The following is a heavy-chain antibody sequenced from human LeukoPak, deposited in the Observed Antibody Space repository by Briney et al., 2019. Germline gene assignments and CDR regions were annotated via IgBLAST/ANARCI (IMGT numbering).Heavy chain of an antibody. CDR3: ARGYSGYGYYYYGMDV. Sequence: SETLSLTCTVSGGSISSGDYYWSWIRQPPGKGLEWIGYIYYSGSTYYNPSLKSRVTISVDTSKNQFSPKLSSVTAADTAVYYCARGYSGYGYYYYGMDVWGQGTTVTVSS. CDR1: GGSISSGDYY. V-gene: IGHV4-30-4*01. D-gene: IGHD5-12*01. CDR2: IYYSGST. J-gene: IGHJ6*02.